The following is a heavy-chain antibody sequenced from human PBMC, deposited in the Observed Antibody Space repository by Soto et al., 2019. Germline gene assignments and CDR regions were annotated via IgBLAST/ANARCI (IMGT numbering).Heavy chain of an antibody. CDR1: GGSISSGDYY. J-gene: IGHJ2*01. CDR3: ARGMIVVTGPYWYFDL. Sequence: QVQLQESGPGLVKPSQTLSLTCTVSGGSISSGDYYWSWIRQPPGKGLEWIGYIYYSGSTYYNPSLKRRVTIPVDTSKHQFALKLSSVTAADTAVYYCARGMIVVTGPYWYFDLWGRGTLVTVSS. CDR2: IYYSGST. V-gene: IGHV4-30-4*01. D-gene: IGHD3-22*01.